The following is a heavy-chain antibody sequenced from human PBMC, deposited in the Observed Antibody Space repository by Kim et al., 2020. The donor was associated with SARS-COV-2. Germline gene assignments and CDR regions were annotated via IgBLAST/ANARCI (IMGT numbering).Heavy chain of an antibody. CDR2: IKQDGSEK. CDR3: ARGQGYSSGYIEYFDY. V-gene: IGHV3-7*03. CDR1: GFTFSSYW. Sequence: GGSLRLSCAASGFTFSSYWMSWVRQAPGKGLEWVANIKQDGSEKYYVDSVKGRFTISRDNAKYSLYLQMNSLRAEDTAVYYCARGQGYSSGYIEYFDYWGQGTLVTVSS. D-gene: IGHD3-22*01. J-gene: IGHJ4*02.